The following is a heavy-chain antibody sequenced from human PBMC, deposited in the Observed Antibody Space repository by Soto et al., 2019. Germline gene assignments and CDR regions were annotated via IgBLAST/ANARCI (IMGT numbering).Heavy chain of an antibody. Sequence: QLQLQESGPGLVKPSETLSLTCTVSGGSISSSSYYWGWIRQPPGKGLEWIGNIYYSGSTYYNPPLTSRVPIAVDTSKNPFPLTLSSGTAADTAVYYCANIVGAYAWFDPWGQGTLVTVSS. D-gene: IGHD1-26*01. J-gene: IGHJ5*02. V-gene: IGHV4-39*01. CDR2: IYYSGST. CDR3: ANIVGAYAWFDP. CDR1: GGSISSSSYY.